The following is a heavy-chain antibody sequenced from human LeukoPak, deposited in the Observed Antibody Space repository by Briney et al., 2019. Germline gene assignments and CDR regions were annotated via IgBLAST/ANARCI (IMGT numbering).Heavy chain of an antibody. V-gene: IGHV1-2*02. CDR3: ARDRYGDGFAHFDY. CDR1: EYTFTSYA. J-gene: IGHJ4*02. Sequence: ASVKVSCKASEYTFTSYAMHWVRQAPGQGLEWMGWITTSGGTNYPQKFQGRVAITRDTSITTAYMDLSRLTSDDTAVYYCARDRYGDGFAHFDYWGQGALVTVSS. D-gene: IGHD5-24*01. CDR2: ITTSGGT.